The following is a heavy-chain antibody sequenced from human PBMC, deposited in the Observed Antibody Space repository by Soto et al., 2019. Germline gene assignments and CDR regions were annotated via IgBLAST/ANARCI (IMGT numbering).Heavy chain of an antibody. Sequence: GASVKVSCKASGGTFSSYAISWVRQAPGQGLEWMGGIIPIFGTANYAQKFQGRVTITADESTSTAYMELSSLRSEDTAVYYCARALLDYGGKFDYWGQGTLVTVSS. V-gene: IGHV1-69*13. CDR3: ARALLDYGGKFDY. CDR1: GGTFSSYA. CDR2: IIPIFGTA. J-gene: IGHJ4*02. D-gene: IGHD4-17*01.